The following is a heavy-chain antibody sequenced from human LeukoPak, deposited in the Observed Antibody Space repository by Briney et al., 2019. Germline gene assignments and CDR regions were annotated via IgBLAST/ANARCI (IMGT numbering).Heavy chain of an antibody. CDR3: AKVARPYDYVWGDYYYYGMDV. D-gene: IGHD3-16*01. CDR2: ISGSGGST. CDR1: GFTFSSYA. V-gene: IGHV3-23*01. Sequence: PGGSLRLSCAASGFTFSSYAMSWVRQAPGKGLEWVSAISGSGGSTYYADSVKGRFTISRDNSKNTLYLQMNSLRAEDTAVYYCAKVARPYDYVWGDYYYYGMDVWGQGTTVTVSS. J-gene: IGHJ6*02.